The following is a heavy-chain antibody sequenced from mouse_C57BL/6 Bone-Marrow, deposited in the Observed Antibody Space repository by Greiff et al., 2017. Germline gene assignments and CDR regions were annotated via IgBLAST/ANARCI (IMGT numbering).Heavy chain of an antibody. CDR3: AREPHWDGFAY. Sequence: EVNVVESVAELVRPGASVKLSCTASGFNIKNTYMHWVKQRPEQGLEWSGRIDPANGNPKYAPKFQGKAPITADTSSNTAYLQLSSLTSEDTAIYYCAREPHWDGFAYWGQGTLVTVAA. D-gene: IGHD4-1*01. J-gene: IGHJ3*01. V-gene: IGHV14-3*01. CDR1: GFNIKNTY. CDR2: IDPANGNP.